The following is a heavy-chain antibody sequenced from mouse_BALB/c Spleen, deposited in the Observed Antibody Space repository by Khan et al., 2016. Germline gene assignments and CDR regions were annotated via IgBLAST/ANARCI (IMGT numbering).Heavy chain of an antibody. V-gene: IGHV9-3*02. J-gene: IGHJ2*01. CDR3: ANYGSRAFFDS. CDR1: GYTFRNYG. D-gene: IGHD1-1*01. CDR2: INTNTEES. Sequence: QIQLVQPGPELKKPGETVKISCKASGYTFRNYGINWVTQAPGKGLKWMGRINTNTEESTFAEEFKGRFAFSLETSASTAYLQINNLKNADTATYFCANYGSRAFFDSWGRGTTLTVSS.